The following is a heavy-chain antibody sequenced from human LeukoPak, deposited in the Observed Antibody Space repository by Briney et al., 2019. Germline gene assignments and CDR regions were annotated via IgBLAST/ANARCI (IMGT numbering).Heavy chain of an antibody. J-gene: IGHJ3*02. CDR1: GYTFTSYG. D-gene: IGHD2-15*01. Sequence: ASAKVSCKASGYTFTSYGISWVRQAPGQGLEWMGWISAYNGNTNYAQKLQGRVTMTTDTSTSTAYMELRSLRSDDTAVYYCARDPARYCSGSSCYRAFDIWGQGTMVTVSS. CDR2: ISAYNGNT. CDR3: ARDPARYCSGSSCYRAFDI. V-gene: IGHV1-18*01.